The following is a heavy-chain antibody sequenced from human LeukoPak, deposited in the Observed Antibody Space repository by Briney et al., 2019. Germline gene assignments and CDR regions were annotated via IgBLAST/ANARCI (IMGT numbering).Heavy chain of an antibody. CDR3: ARQTLVGASRDGYSDY. CDR1: GYSFTSYW. Sequence: GESLEISCKGSGYSFTSYWIGWVRQMPGKGLEWMGIIYPGGSDTRYSPSFQGQVTISADKSISTAYLQWSSLKASDTAMYYCARQTLVGASRDGYSDYWGQGTLVTVSS. V-gene: IGHV5-51*01. CDR2: IYPGGSDT. D-gene: IGHD5-24*01. J-gene: IGHJ4*02.